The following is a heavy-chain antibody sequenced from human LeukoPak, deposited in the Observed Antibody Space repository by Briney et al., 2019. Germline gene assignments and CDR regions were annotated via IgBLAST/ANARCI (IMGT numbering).Heavy chain of an antibody. CDR1: EFSVGSNY. D-gene: IGHD3-22*01. V-gene: IGHV3-23*01. CDR3: AKDLSPYYYDSSGLGHAFDI. CDR2: ISGSGGST. Sequence: PGGSLRLSCAASEFSVGSNYMTWVRQAPGKGLEWVSAISGSGGSTYYADSVKGRFTISRDNSKNTLYLQMNSLRAEDTAVYYCAKDLSPYYYDSSGLGHAFDIWGQGTMVTVSS. J-gene: IGHJ3*02.